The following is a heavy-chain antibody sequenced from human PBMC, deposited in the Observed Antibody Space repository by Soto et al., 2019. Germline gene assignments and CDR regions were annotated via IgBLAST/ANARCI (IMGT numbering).Heavy chain of an antibody. Sequence: GGSLRLSCGASGFTFSDAGMNWVRQAPGKGLEWVGRIKGKTDGETKDYTAPVKGRFTISRDDSKNTLYLQMNSLKTEDTAVYYCTTLSITIFGVVLMDVWGQGTTVTVSS. D-gene: IGHD3-3*01. V-gene: IGHV3-15*07. CDR3: TTLSITIFGVVLMDV. CDR1: GFTFSDAG. J-gene: IGHJ6*02. CDR2: IKGKTDGETK.